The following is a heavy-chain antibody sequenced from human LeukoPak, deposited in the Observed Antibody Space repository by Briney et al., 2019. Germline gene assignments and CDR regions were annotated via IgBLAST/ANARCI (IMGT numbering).Heavy chain of an antibody. CDR1: GFTVSSNY. J-gene: IGHJ6*02. CDR3: ARGVLLWFGELVGTYYYYGMDV. V-gene: IGHV4-34*01. D-gene: IGHD3-10*01. Sequence: GSLRLSCAASGFTVSSNYMSWVRQPPGKGLEWIGEINHSGSTNYNPSLKSRVTISVDTSKNQFSLKLSSVTAADTAVYYCARGVLLWFGELVGTYYYYGMDVWGQGTTVTVSS. CDR2: INHSGST.